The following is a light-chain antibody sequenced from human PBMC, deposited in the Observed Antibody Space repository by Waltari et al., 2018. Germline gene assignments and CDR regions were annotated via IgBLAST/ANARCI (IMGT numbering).Light chain of an antibody. V-gene: IGKV3-15*01. J-gene: IGKJ2*01. CDR2: HAS. CDR1: QSISIY. CDR3: QQYYDGRT. Sequence: EIVMTQSPATLSVSPGERATLPCRASQSISIYLAWFQQNPGQAPRHLIYHASTRATGIPARLSGSGSGTEFTLTISSLQSEDFAVYYCQQYYDGRTFGQGTKLEIK.